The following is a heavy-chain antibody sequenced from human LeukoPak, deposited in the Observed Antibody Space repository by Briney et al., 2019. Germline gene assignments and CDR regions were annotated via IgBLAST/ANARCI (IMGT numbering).Heavy chain of an antibody. CDR2: ISSSSSTI. CDR1: GIHFSSYS. D-gene: IGHD5-12*01. J-gene: IGHJ4*02. V-gene: IGHV3-48*04. CDR3: ARLRGGYATTLPFDS. Sequence: GALELSCAGSGIHFSSYSMDWGRPAPGEGPEWVSYISSSSSTIYYADSVRGRLTISRDNADNSLYLEMNSLRAEDTALYYCARLRGGYATTLPFDSWGQGTLVTVSS.